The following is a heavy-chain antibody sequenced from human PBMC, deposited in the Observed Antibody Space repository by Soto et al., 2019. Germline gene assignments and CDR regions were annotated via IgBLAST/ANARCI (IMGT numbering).Heavy chain of an antibody. J-gene: IGHJ3*01. CDR3: ARDLRGHYRP. Sequence: VLLVESGGGLVKPGGSLRVSCAASGVTFGNYNMIWVRQAPGKGLEWVASISGSGSYIYYADSGRARFTTSRDNANKSLFLEMNALRAEDTAVYFCARDLRGHYRPWVQGTVITASS. CDR2: ISGSGSYI. CDR1: GVTFGNYN. D-gene: IGHD1-26*01. V-gene: IGHV3-21*01.